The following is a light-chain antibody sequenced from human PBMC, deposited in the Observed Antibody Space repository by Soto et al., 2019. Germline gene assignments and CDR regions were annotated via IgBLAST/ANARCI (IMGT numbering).Light chain of an antibody. V-gene: IGKV3D-20*02. Sequence: ELVLTQSPGTLSLSRGERATLCCRASQSVSSSYLAWYQQKPGQSPSLLIYGASSRATGIPARFSGSGSATDFTLTISSLEPEDFAVYYCQQRSNWPKTFGQGTKVDIK. CDR2: GAS. CDR3: QQRSNWPKT. J-gene: IGKJ1*01. CDR1: QSVSSSY.